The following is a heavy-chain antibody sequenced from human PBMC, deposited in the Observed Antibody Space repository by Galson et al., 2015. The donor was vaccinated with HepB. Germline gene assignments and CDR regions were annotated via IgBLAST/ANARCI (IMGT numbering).Heavy chain of an antibody. Sequence: SLRLSCAASGFTFSSYSMNWVRQAPGKGLEWVSSISSSSSYIYYADSVKGRFTISRDNAKNSLYLQMNSLRAEDTAVYYCARDRGFGYYYYGMDVWGQGTTVTVSS. D-gene: IGHD3-16*01. CDR1: GFTFSSYS. J-gene: IGHJ6*02. CDR3: ARDRGFGYYYYGMDV. V-gene: IGHV3-21*01. CDR2: ISSSSSYI.